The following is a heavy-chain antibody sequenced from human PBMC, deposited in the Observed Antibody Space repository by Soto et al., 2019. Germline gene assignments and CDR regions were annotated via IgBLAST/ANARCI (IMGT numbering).Heavy chain of an antibody. V-gene: IGHV1-69*13. J-gene: IGHJ6*02. D-gene: IGHD4-4*01. Sequence: SVKVSCKASGGTFSSYAISWVRQAPVQGLEWIGGIIPIFGTANYAQKFQGRVTITADESTSTAYMELSSLRSEDTAVYYCARGNPTVTIYYYYGMDVWGQGTTVTVSS. CDR2: IIPIFGTA. CDR3: ARGNPTVTIYYYYGMDV. CDR1: GGTFSSYA.